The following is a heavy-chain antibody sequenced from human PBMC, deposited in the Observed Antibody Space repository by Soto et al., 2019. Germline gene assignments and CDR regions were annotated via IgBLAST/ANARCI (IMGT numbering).Heavy chain of an antibody. D-gene: IGHD2-15*01. V-gene: IGHV3-48*01. CDR2: ISSSSSTI. Sequence: EVQLVESGGGLVQPGGSLRLSCAASGFTFSSYSMNWVRQAPGKGLEWVSYISSSSSTIYYADPVKGRFTISRDNAKNSLYLQMNSLRAEDTAVYYCARVGICSCGSCYSSDFDYWGQGTLVTVSS. CDR3: ARVGICSCGSCYSSDFDY. J-gene: IGHJ4*02. CDR1: GFTFSSYS.